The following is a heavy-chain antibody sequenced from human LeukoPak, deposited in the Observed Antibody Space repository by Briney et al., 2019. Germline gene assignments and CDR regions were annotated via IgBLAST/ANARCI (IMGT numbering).Heavy chain of an antibody. CDR3: ATGSGLWSPDY. Sequence: PGGSLRLSCAASGFTFSSYWIHWVRQAPGKGLVWVSRINTDGSSTSYADSVKGRFTISRNNAKNRLYVQMNSLRAEATAVYYCATGSGLWSPDYWGQGTLVTVSS. CDR2: INTDGSST. V-gene: IGHV3-74*01. D-gene: IGHD5-18*01. CDR1: GFTFSSYW. J-gene: IGHJ4*02.